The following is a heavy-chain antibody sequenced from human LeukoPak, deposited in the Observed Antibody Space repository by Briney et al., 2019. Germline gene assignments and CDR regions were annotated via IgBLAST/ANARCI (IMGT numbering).Heavy chain of an antibody. J-gene: IGHJ6*03. D-gene: IGHD6-19*01. Sequence: GGSLRLSCAASGFTVSSNYMSWVRQAPGKGLEWVANIKQDGSEKYYVDSVKGRFTISRDNAKNSLYLQMNSLRAEDTAVYYCAKGSKAVLFTRDHYMDVWGKGTTVTISS. CDR2: IKQDGSEK. CDR1: GFTVSSNY. CDR3: AKGSKAVLFTRDHYMDV. V-gene: IGHV3-7*01.